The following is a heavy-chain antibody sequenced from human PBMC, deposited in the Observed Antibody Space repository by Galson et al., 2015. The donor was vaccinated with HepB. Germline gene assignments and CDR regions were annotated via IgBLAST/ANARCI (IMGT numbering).Heavy chain of an antibody. J-gene: IGHJ4*02. CDR2: VDPEDGET. D-gene: IGHD2-21*01. V-gene: IGHV1-69-2*01. CDR1: GYTFTDYY. Sequence: VKVSCKVSGYTFTDYYMHWVQQAPGKGLEWMGLVDPEDGETIYAEKFQGRVTITADTSTDTAYMELSSLRSEDTAVYYCATEGILGGGEGNLDYWGQGTLVTVSS. CDR3: ATEGILGGGEGNLDY.